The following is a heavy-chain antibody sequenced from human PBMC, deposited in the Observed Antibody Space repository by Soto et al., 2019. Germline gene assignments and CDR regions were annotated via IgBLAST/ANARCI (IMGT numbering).Heavy chain of an antibody. CDR2: ISAYNGNT. D-gene: IGHD1-26*01. CDR1: GYTLTSHG. Sequence: QVQLVQSGAEVKKPGASVKVSCKASGYTLTSHGISWVRQAPGQGLEWMGWISAYNGNTHYTQKLQGRVTMTTDTSTSTAYMELRRLRSDDTAMSYCAREGGNSGVQWEDYYGRDVWGQGTTVTVSS. V-gene: IGHV1-18*01. J-gene: IGHJ6*02. CDR3: AREGGNSGVQWEDYYGRDV.